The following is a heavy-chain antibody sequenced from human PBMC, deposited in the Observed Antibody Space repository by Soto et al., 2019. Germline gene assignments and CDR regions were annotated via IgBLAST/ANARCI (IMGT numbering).Heavy chain of an antibody. J-gene: IGHJ4*02. Sequence: PGGSLRLSCAASVFTFSSYAMSWVRQAPGKGLEWVSAISGSGGSTYYADSVKGRFTISRDNSKNTLYLQMNSLRAEDTAVYYCAKVEGYWYYYDSSGYSAFDYWGQGTLVTVSS. V-gene: IGHV3-23*01. CDR2: ISGSGGST. CDR1: VFTFSSYA. D-gene: IGHD3-22*01. CDR3: AKVEGYWYYYDSSGYSAFDY.